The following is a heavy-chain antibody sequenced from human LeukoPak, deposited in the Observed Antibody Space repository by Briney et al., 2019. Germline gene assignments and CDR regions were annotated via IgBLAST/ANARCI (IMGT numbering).Heavy chain of an antibody. V-gene: IGHV3-23*01. D-gene: IGHD1-14*01. CDR1: GFTFRIYA. Sequence: GGSLRLSCAASGFTFRIYAMSWVRQAPGKGLEWASAISGSGGSTYYADSVKGRFTISRDNSKITLYLQMNSLRAEDTAVYYCARDNNRLFDYWGQGTLVIVSS. CDR2: ISGSGGST. CDR3: ARDNNRLFDY. J-gene: IGHJ4*02.